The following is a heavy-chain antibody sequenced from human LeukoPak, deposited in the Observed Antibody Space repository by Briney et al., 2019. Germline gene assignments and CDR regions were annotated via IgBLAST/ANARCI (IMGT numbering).Heavy chain of an antibody. CDR3: ARKIVGATSYFDY. V-gene: IGHV2-70*11. J-gene: IGHJ4*02. D-gene: IGHD1-26*01. CDR2: IDWDDAK. CDR1: GFSTSTSGMC. Sequence: SGPTLVNPTQTLTLTCTFSGFSTSTSGMCVSWIRQPPGNALEWPARIDWDDAKYYSTSLETRLNITKDTSKNQVVLTMTNMDPVDTATYYCARKIVGATSYFDYWGQGTLVTVSS.